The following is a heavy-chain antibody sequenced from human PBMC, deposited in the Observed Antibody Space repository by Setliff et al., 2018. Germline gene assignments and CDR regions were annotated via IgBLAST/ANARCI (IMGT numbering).Heavy chain of an antibody. V-gene: IGHV4-61*09. CDR1: GGSISSGSYY. Sequence: SETLSLPCTVAGGSISSGSYYWSWTRQPAGKGLEWIGHIYTSGSTNYNPSLKSRVTISVDTSKNQFSLKLSSVTAADTAVSYCASYRQDVNYWGQGTLVTVSS. J-gene: IGHJ4*02. D-gene: IGHD4-4*01. CDR2: IYTSGST. CDR3: ASYRQDVNY.